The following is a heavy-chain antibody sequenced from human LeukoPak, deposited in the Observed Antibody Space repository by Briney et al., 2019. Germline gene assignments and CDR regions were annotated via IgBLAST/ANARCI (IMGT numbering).Heavy chain of an antibody. J-gene: IGHJ4*02. V-gene: IGHV3-11*01. Sequence: GGSLRLSCVASGITFSNYYVSWIRQAPGKGLEWVSSISSIGSTTYYADSVKGRLTISRDNPTNPLYRQMNSLRAKNPAVYYCARAGYINNWCSFPLGYWGEGTLVSVSS. CDR2: ISSIGSTT. CDR3: ARAGYINNWCSFPLGY. D-gene: IGHD1-20*01. CDR1: GITFSNYY.